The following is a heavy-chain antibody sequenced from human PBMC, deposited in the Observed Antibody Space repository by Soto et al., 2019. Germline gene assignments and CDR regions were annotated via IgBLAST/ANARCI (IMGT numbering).Heavy chain of an antibody. Sequence: SETLSLTCTVSGGSISSGGYYWSWIRQHPGKGLEWIGYIYYSGSTYYNPSLKSRVTISVDTSKNQFSLKLSSVTAADTAVYYCARTYYDSYYGMDVWGQGTTVTVSS. V-gene: IGHV4-31*03. J-gene: IGHJ6*02. D-gene: IGHD3-3*01. CDR2: IYYSGST. CDR3: ARTYYDSYYGMDV. CDR1: GGSISSGGYY.